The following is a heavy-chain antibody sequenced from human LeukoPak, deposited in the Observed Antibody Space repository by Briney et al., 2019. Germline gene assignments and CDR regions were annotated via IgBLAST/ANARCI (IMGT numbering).Heavy chain of an antibody. Sequence: LGDSLKISCKGSGYSFTSYWIGWVRQMPGKGLEWMGIIYPSDSDTRYSPSFQGQVTISADKSISTAYLQWSSLKASDTAMYYCARHLGIAVAGTVAPDYWGQGTLVTVSS. CDR1: GYSFTSYW. CDR3: ARHLGIAVAGTVAPDY. J-gene: IGHJ4*02. D-gene: IGHD6-19*01. CDR2: IYPSDSDT. V-gene: IGHV5-51*01.